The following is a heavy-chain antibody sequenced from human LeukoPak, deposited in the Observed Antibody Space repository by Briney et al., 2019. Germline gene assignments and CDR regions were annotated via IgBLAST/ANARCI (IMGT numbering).Heavy chain of an antibody. CDR1: GGSISSSSYY. D-gene: IGHD3-22*01. CDR3: ALYYYDSSGYSNWFDP. Sequence: PSETLSLTCAVYGGSISSSSYYWGWIRQPPGKGLEWIGNIYYSGSSYYNPSLKSRVTISVDTSKNQFSLKLSSVTAADTAVYYCALYYYDSSGYSNWFDPWGQGILVTVSS. V-gene: IGHV4-39*01. CDR2: IYYSGSS. J-gene: IGHJ5*02.